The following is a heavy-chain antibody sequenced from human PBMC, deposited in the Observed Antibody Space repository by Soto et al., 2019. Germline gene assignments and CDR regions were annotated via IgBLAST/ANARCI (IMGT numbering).Heavy chain of an antibody. CDR2: ISSSSSYI. V-gene: IGHV3-21*01. CDR3: ARDRTATTYYGGMDV. J-gene: IGHJ6*02. CDR1: GFTFSSYS. Sequence: EVQLVESGGGLVKPGGSLRLSCAASGFTFSSYSMNWVRQAPGKGLEWVSSISSSSSYIYYADSVKGRFTISRDNAKNSLYLQMNSLRAEDTAVYYCARDRTATTYYGGMDVWGQGTTVTVSS. D-gene: IGHD2-21*02.